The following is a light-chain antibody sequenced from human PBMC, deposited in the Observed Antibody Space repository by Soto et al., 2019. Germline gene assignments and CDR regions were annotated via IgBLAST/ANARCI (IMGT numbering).Light chain of an antibody. CDR2: AAS. Sequence: DIQMTQSPSSLSASIGDRVTISCRASETINKYLNWYQQKPGKPPNLLVYAASTLPTDVPSRFSGSRPGTNFTLTINSLQPEDSATYYCQQSYKTPQTFGQGTKLEIK. V-gene: IGKV1-39*01. J-gene: IGKJ1*01. CDR3: QQSYKTPQT. CDR1: ETINKY.